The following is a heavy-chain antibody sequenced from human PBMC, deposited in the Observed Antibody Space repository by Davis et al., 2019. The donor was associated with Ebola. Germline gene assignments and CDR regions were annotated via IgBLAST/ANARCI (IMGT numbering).Heavy chain of an antibody. J-gene: IGHJ4*02. D-gene: IGHD4-11*01. V-gene: IGHV3-7*03. CDR3: ARHHYMRIDY. Sequence: PGGSLRLSCAASGFTFSGHWMTWVRQAPGKGLEWVANINQDGSEKNYVDSVKGRFTISRDNAKSSLYVYMNSLRGDDTAVYYYARHHYMRIDYWGQGSVVTVSS. CDR2: INQDGSEK. CDR1: GFTFSGHW.